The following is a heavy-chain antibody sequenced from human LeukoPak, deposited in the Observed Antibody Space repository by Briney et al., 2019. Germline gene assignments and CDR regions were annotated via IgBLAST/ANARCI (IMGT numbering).Heavy chain of an antibody. CDR1: GFTFSSYT. CDR3: ARDPDRYSSGWYFDP. D-gene: IGHD6-19*01. J-gene: IGHJ5*02. Sequence: GGSLRLSCAASGFTFSSYTMNWVRQAPGKGLEWVSTISSSSSYIYYADSVKGRFTISRDNAKNSLYLQMNSLRAEDTAVYYCARDPDRYSSGWYFDPWGQGTLVTGSS. CDR2: ISSSSSYI. V-gene: IGHV3-21*01.